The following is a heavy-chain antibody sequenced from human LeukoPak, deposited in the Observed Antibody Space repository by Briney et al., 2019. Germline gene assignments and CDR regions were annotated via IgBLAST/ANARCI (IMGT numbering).Heavy chain of an antibody. D-gene: IGHD6-6*01. Sequence: GGSLRLSCAASGFTFSSYAMQWVRQAPGKGLEWVAVISFDGSNKYYAASVKGRFTISRDNSNNTLFLHMNSLRAEDTAIYYCARGRGYSTSGYWGQGTLVTVSS. V-gene: IGHV3-30*04. CDR1: GFTFSSYA. CDR3: ARGRGYSTSGY. CDR2: ISFDGSNK. J-gene: IGHJ4*02.